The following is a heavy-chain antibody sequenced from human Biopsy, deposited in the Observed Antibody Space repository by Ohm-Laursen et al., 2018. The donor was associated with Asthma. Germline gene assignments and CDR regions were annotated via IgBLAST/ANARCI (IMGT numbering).Heavy chain of an antibody. CDR2: ISYDRSSI. D-gene: IGHD2-15*01. Sequence: SLRLSCSASRFTYEMHWVRQAPGKGLEWVAVISYDRSSIYYADSVKGRFTISRDNSKHTMYLHMNSLRGDDTAIYYCGKDSSEVEAADEYWGQGTLVTVSS. V-gene: IGHV3-30-3*01. J-gene: IGHJ4*02. CDR1: RFTYE. CDR3: GKDSSEVEAADEY.